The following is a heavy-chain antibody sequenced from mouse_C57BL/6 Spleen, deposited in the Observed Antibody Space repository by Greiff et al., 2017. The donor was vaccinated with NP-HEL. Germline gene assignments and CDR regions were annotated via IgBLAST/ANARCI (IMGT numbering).Heavy chain of an antibody. D-gene: IGHD1-1*01. CDR2: INPNNGGT. CDR3: AREGVYYYGSSSYYYAMDY. V-gene: IGHV1-22*01. Sequence: EVQLQQSGPELVKPGASVKMSCKASGYTFTDYNMHWVKQSHGKSLEWIGYINPNNGGTSYNQKFKGKATLTVNKSSSTAYMELRSLTSEDSAVYYCAREGVYYYGSSSYYYAMDYWGQGTSVTVSS. J-gene: IGHJ4*01. CDR1: GYTFTDYN.